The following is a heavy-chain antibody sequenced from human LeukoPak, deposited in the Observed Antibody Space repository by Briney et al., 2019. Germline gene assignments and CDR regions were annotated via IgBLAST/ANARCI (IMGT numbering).Heavy chain of an antibody. D-gene: IGHD3-16*01. CDR3: ARDESRYDSPPGY. CDR2: INTYNGHT. Sequence: GASVKVSCRTSGYTFSNYGLSWVRQAPGQGLEWMGWINTYNGHTYFPQKVQGRVTLTIDTSTSTAYMELRSLRSDDTAIYYCARDESRYDSPPGYWGQGTLVTVSS. V-gene: IGHV1-18*01. CDR1: GYTFSNYG. J-gene: IGHJ4*02.